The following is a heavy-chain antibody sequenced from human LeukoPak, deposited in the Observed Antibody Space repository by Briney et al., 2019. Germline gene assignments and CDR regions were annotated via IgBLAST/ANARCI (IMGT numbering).Heavy chain of an antibody. D-gene: IGHD3-10*01. J-gene: IGHJ4*02. Sequence: GGSLRLSCAASAITFSNSWMNWVRQAAGEGLEWVATIKPDGSEKWYVNSVKGRFTISRDNAKNSLYLQMDSLRVDDTAVYYCATDRFYNTFDYWGQGTLVTVSS. CDR3: ATDRFYNTFDY. V-gene: IGHV3-7*01. CDR1: AITFSNSW. CDR2: IKPDGSEK.